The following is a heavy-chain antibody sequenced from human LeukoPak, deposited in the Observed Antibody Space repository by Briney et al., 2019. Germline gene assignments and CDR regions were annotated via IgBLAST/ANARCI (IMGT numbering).Heavy chain of an antibody. CDR1: GGSISSGSYY. Sequence: SETLSLTCTVSGGSISSGSYYWNWIRQPAGKGLEWIGRIYTSGSTKCNPSLKSRVTISVDTSKNQFSLKLSSVTAADTAVYYCASVDQASSFDYWGQGTLVTVSS. CDR3: ASVDQASSFDY. J-gene: IGHJ4*02. CDR2: IYTSGST. V-gene: IGHV4-61*02.